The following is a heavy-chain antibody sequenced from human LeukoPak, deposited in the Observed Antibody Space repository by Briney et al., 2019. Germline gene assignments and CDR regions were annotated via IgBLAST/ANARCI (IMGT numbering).Heavy chain of an antibody. V-gene: IGHV3-30*04. CDR3: ARAGYSSYYYYYYMDV. Sequence: GGSLRLSCAASGFTFNNYTMHWVRQAPGKGLEWVAVISYDGSNKYYPDSVKGRFTISRDNSKNTLYLQMNSLRAEDTAVYYCARAGYSSYYYYYYMDVWGKGTTVTVSS. CDR2: ISYDGSNK. J-gene: IGHJ6*03. CDR1: GFTFNNYT. D-gene: IGHD6-13*01.